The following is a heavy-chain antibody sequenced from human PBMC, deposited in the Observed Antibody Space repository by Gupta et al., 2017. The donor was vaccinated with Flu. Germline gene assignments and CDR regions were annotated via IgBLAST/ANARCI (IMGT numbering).Heavy chain of an antibody. V-gene: IGHV3-23*01. CDR2: ISGGGGST. J-gene: IGHJ4*02. D-gene: IGHD1-26*01. Sequence: RQAPGKGLEWVSGISGGGGSTNYADSVKGRFTISRDNSKNTVYLQMNSLGAEDTAVYYCAESEASGNYDFDYWGQGTLVTGSS. CDR3: AESEASGNYDFDY.